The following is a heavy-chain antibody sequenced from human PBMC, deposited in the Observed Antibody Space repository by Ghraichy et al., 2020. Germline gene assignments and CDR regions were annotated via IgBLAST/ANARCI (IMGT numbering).Heavy chain of an antibody. CDR2: IYSGGSP. D-gene: IGHD3-10*01. Sequence: GESLNISCAASGFTVSSTYMSWVRQAPGKGLEWISVIYSGGSPYYADSGKGRFTISRDNSKNTLYLQMNSLRAEDTAVYYCARGNYYASPLFDWGQGTLVIASS. J-gene: IGHJ4*02. V-gene: IGHV3-53*01. CDR1: GFTVSSTY. CDR3: ARGNYYASPLFD.